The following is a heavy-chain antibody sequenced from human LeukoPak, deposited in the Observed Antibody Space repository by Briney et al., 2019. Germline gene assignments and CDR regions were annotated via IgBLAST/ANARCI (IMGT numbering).Heavy chain of an antibody. V-gene: IGHV4-59*02. D-gene: IGHD2-2*03. CDR2: IYYTET. CDR3: ASGFRIDPHYFDY. J-gene: IGHJ4*02. CDR1: GGSVSNYY. Sequence: SETLSLTCTVSGGSVSNYYWSWIRQSPGKGLEWIGYIYYTETSYNPPLKSRVTISADTSKNQFSLKLSSVTAAGTAVYYCASGFRIDPHYFDYWGQGTRVTVSS.